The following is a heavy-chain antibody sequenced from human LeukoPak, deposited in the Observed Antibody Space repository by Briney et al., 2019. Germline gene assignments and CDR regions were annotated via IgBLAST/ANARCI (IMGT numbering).Heavy chain of an antibody. CDR2: ISYDGSYK. V-gene: IGHV3-30*18. CDR3: AKERQRGSLDY. J-gene: IGHJ4*02. CDR1: GFTLSSYG. Sequence: GGSLRLSCAASGFTLSSYGMHWVRQAPGKGLEWVAVISYDGSYKYYADSVKGRFTISRDNSKNTLYLQMNSLRAEDTAVYYCAKERQRGSLDYWGQGTLVTVSS.